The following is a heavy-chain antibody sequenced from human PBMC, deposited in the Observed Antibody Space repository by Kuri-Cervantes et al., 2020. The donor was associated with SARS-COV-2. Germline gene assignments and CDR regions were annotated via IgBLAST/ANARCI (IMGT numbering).Heavy chain of an antibody. CDR3: ARGGNPAWNMDV. J-gene: IGHJ6*03. CDR1: GFTFSSYW. V-gene: IGHV3-7*01. CDR2: IKQDGSEK. D-gene: IGHD4-23*01. Sequence: GESLKISCAASGFTFSSYWMSWVRQAPGKGLEWVANIKQDGSEKYYVDSVKGRFTISRDNAKNSLYLQMNSLRAEDTAVYYCARGGNPAWNMDVWGKGTTVTVSS.